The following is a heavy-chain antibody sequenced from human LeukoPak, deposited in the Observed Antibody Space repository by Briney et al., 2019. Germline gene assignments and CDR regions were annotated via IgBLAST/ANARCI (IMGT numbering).Heavy chain of an antibody. D-gene: IGHD6-19*01. CDR3: ARRTYSSGWYPDY. Sequence: LGESLKISCKGSGYSFTNFWIGWVRQMPGKGLEWMGIIYPGDSDTRYSPSFQGQVTISVDKSISTAYLQWSSLKASDTAMYYCARRTYSSGWYPDYWGQGTLVTVSS. V-gene: IGHV5-51*01. CDR2: IYPGDSDT. J-gene: IGHJ4*02. CDR1: GYSFTNFW.